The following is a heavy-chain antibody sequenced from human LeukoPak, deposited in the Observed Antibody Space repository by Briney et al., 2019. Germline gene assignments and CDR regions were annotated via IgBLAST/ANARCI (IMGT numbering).Heavy chain of an antibody. Sequence: ASVKVSCKASGYSFTHYYIHWVRQAPGQGLEWMGWINPFSGGTKYAQKFQGWVTMTRDTSISTTYMELSRLTSDDTAVYYCANNYYDAGGFDYWGQGTLVTVSS. J-gene: IGHJ4*02. D-gene: IGHD3-22*01. V-gene: IGHV1-2*04. CDR3: ANNYYDAGGFDY. CDR1: GYSFTHYY. CDR2: INPFSGGT.